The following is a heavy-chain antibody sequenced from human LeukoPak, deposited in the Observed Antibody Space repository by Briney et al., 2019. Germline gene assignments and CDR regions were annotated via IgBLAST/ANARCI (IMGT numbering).Heavy chain of an antibody. CDR2: IKSKTDGGTT. V-gene: IGHV3-15*01. CDR3: TTANAVLWFGEFEDY. CDR1: GFTFSNAW. J-gene: IGHJ4*02. D-gene: IGHD3-10*01. Sequence: KPGGSLRLSCAASGFTFSNAWMSWVRQAPGKGLEWVGRIKSKTDGGTTDYAAPVKGRFTISRDDAKNTLYLQMNSLKTEDTAVYYCTTANAVLWFGEFEDYWGQGTLVTVSS.